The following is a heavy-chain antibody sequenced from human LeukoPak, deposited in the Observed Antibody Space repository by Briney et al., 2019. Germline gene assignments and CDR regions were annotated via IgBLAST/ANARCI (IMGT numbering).Heavy chain of an antibody. J-gene: IGHJ4*02. V-gene: IGHV3-23*01. Sequence: GGSLRLSCAVSGITLSNYGMSWVRQAPGKGLEWVAGISDSGGRTNYADSVKGRFTISRDNAKNTLYLQMNSLRAEDTAVYFCAKRGVVIRVILVGFHKEAYYFDSWGQGALVTVSS. CDR3: AKRGVVIRVILVGFHKEAYYFDS. CDR1: GITLSNYG. D-gene: IGHD3-10*01. CDR2: ISDSGGRT.